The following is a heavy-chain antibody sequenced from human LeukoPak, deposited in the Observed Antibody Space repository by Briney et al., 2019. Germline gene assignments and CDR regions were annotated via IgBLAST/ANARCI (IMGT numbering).Heavy chain of an antibody. Sequence: SETLSLTCTVSGDSISSGGHYWGWIRQTPGKRLEWIGNIYFSWVTSFNPSLKSRPTMSVDAAKIQLFLNLDSVTAADTAVYYCARDSGFWLYWGQGTLVTVSS. CDR2: IYFSWVT. CDR1: GDSISSGGHY. D-gene: IGHD3-22*01. CDR3: ARDSGFWLY. J-gene: IGHJ4*02. V-gene: IGHV4-39*07.